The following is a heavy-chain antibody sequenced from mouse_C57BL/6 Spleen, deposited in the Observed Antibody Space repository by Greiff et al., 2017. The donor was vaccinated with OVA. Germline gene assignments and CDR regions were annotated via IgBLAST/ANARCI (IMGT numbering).Heavy chain of an antibody. V-gene: IGHV1-78*01. CDR2: IYPRDGST. CDR3: ARDGLRYHYFDY. Sequence: VKLMESDAELVKPGASVKISCKVSGYTFTDHTIHWMKQRPEQGLEWIGYIYPRDGSTKYNEKFKGKATLTADKSSSTAYMQLNSLTSEDSAVYFCARDGLRYHYFDYWGQGTTLTVSS. CDR1: GYTFTDHT. J-gene: IGHJ2*01. D-gene: IGHD1-1*01.